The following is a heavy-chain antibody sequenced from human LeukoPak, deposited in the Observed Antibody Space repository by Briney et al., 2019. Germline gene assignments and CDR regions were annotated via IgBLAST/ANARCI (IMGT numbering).Heavy chain of an antibody. CDR3: ASSTQISKYADY. Sequence: GWSLRLSCAASGFTFSSYWMHWVHQAPGKGLVWVSRINSDGSITTYADSVRGRFTISRDNAKSTLYLQMNSLRAEDTAVYYCASSTQISKYADYWGQGALVTVSS. D-gene: IGHD2-2*01. CDR1: GFTFSSYW. CDR2: INSDGSIT. J-gene: IGHJ4*02. V-gene: IGHV3-74*01.